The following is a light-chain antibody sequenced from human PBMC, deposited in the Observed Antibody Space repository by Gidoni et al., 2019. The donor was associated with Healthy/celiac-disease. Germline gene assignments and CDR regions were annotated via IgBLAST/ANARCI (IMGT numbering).Light chain of an antibody. Sequence: QSALTQPASGSGSPGQSITISCTGTRSDVGGYDLVSWYQQHPGKAPKLMIYEGTKRPSGLSNRFSGSKSGNTASLTISGLQAEDEADYYCCSYAGSSTSVFGTGTKVTVL. CDR2: EGT. CDR1: RSDVGGYDL. V-gene: IGLV2-23*01. J-gene: IGLJ1*01. CDR3: CSYAGSSTSV.